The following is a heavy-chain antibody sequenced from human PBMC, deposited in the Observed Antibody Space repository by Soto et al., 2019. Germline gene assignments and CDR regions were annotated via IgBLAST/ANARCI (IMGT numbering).Heavy chain of an antibody. V-gene: IGHV1-69*01. D-gene: IGHD4-4*01. Sequence: QVQVVQSGAEVKDSGSSVKVSCKASGGTFSTFGISWVRQAPGQGLEWMGGIIPIFGTPNYAQKCQGAVTITANASTRTVFLELSSLRSEDTAVYYCARSLQNYYDDMGVWGQGTTVTVSS. CDR3: ARSLQNYYDDMGV. CDR1: GGTFSTFG. J-gene: IGHJ6*02. CDR2: IIPIFGTP.